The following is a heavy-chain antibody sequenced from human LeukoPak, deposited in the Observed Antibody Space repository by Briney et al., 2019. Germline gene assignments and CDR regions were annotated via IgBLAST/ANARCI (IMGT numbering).Heavy chain of an antibody. Sequence: GESLKISCKGSGYSFTSYWIGWVRQMPGKGXXXXXXXXXXXSDTRYSPSFQGQVTISADKSISTAYLQWSSLKASDTAMYYCARRYGCSSTSCYTSALDYWGQGTLVTVSS. CDR3: ARRYGCSSTSCYTSALDY. J-gene: IGHJ4*02. CDR2: XXXXXSDT. D-gene: IGHD2-2*02. CDR1: GYSFTSYW. V-gene: IGHV5-51*01.